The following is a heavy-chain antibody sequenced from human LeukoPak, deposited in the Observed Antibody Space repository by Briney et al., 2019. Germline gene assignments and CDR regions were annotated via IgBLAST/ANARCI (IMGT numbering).Heavy chain of an antibody. V-gene: IGHV4-59*08. CDR3: ARHHYYYDSSGYWPANYYYGMDV. D-gene: IGHD3-22*01. J-gene: IGHJ6*02. CDR1: GGSISSYY. CDR2: IYYSGST. Sequence: SETLSLTCTISGGSISSYYWSWIRQPPGKGLEWIGYIYYSGSTNYNPSLKSRVTISVDTSKNQFSLKLSSVTAADTAVYYCARHHYYYDSSGYWPANYYYGMDVWGQGTTVTVSS.